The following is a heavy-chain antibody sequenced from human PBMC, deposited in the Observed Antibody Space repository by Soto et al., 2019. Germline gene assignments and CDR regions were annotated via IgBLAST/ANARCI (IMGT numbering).Heavy chain of an antibody. D-gene: IGHD2-8*01. J-gene: IGHJ4*02. V-gene: IGHV3-23*01. CDR3: AAFGWFIF. CDR2: VSGSGADT. CDR1: GFTFTTYG. Sequence: GGSLRLSCAASGFTFTTYGIIWVRQAPGKGLEWVSFVSGSGADTYYADSVKGRFSISRDNSKNTVYLQINSLRAEDTAIYYCAAFGWFIFWGQGALVTVSS.